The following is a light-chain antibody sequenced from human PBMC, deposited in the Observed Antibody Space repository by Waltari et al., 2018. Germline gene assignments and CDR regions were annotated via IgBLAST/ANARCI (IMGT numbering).Light chain of an antibody. CDR1: QSVGTY. Sequence: EIVLTQSPATLSLSPGETATLSCRASQSVGTYLAWYQQKPGQAPRLLIYDASNRSTGIPSRFRGSGSGTAFTLTISSLEAEDFAVYYCQQRSSWTPHTFGQGARLEIK. V-gene: IGKV3-11*01. J-gene: IGKJ2*01. CDR3: QQRSSWTPHT. CDR2: DAS.